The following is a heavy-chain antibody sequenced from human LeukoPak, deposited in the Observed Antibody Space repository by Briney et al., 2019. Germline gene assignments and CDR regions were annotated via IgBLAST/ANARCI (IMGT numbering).Heavy chain of an antibody. V-gene: IGHV3-48*04. CDR3: ARGARGRPNWFDP. CDR1: GFTFSSYS. CDR2: ISSSSSTI. J-gene: IGHJ5*02. Sequence: GGSLRLSCAASGFTFSSYSMNWVRQAPGKGLEWVSYISSSSSTIYYADSVKGRFTISRDNAKNSLYLQMNSLRAEDTAVYYCARGARGRPNWFDPWGQGTLVTVSS.